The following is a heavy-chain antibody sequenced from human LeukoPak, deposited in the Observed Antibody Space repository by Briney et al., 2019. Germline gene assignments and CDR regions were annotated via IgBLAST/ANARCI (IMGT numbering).Heavy chain of an antibody. CDR1: GFTFSNYW. CDR3: ARAVYCSGGGCFWYFDL. Sequence: GGSLRLSCAASGFTFSNYWMHWVRQAPGKGLVWVSRINTDGSTTSYADSVKGRFTFSRDNAKNTVYLQMNSLRAEDTAVYYCARAVYCSGGGCFWYFDLWGRGTLVTVSS. V-gene: IGHV3-74*01. CDR2: INTDGSTT. D-gene: IGHD2-15*01. J-gene: IGHJ2*01.